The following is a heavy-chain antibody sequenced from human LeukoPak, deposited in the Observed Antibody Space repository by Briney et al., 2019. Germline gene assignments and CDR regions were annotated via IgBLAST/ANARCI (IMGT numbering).Heavy chain of an antibody. J-gene: IGHJ3*02. CDR2: IYPGDSDT. D-gene: IGHD6-13*01. Sequence: GESLKISCKGSGYGFTTYWIGWVRQMPGKGLEWMGIIYPGDSDTRYSPSFQGQVTISADKSISTAYLQWSSLKASDTAMYYCARPPSSVPPYGSSWYEIWGQGTMVTVSS. CDR1: GYGFTTYW. CDR3: ARPPSSVPPYGSSWYEI. V-gene: IGHV5-51*01.